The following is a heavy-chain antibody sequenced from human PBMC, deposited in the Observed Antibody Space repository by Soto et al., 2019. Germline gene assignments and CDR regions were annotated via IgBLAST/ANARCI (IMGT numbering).Heavy chain of an antibody. V-gene: IGHV1-69*02. CDR1: GDTFNFYS. J-gene: IGHJ4*02. D-gene: IGHD3-10*01. CDR2: VNPILSLS. CDR3: ATSYGSGYRAFDY. Sequence: QVQLVQSGAEVKRPGSSVTVSCKASGDTFNFYSINWVRQAPGLGLEWLGRVNPILSLSNYAQRFQGRVTMTADKSTSTAYMILNSLKAEDTAIYYCATSYGSGYRAFDYWGQGALVTVSS.